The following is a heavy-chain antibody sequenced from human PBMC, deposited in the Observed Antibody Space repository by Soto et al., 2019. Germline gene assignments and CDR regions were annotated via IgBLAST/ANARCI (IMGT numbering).Heavy chain of an antibody. CDR1: GFKFRNYA. J-gene: IGHJ5*02. CDR2: IWFDGSKE. V-gene: IGHV3-33*01. D-gene: IGHD3-16*01. Sequence: VQLVESGGGVVQPGKSLRLSCAASGFKFRNYAIHWVRQAPGKGLEWLAVIWFDGSKEYYADSVKGRFTISRDNSKNTVFLHMNSLTADDSGVFYCARAHSMMLLDRFDPWSTGTLVTVSS. CDR3: ARAHSMMLLDRFDP.